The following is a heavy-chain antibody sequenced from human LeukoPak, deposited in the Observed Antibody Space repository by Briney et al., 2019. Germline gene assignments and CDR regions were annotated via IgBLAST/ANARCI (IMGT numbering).Heavy chain of an antibody. CDR2: INPNSGGT. Sequence: GASVRVSCKASGYTFTGYYMHWVRQAPGQGLEWMGWINPNSGGTNYAQKFQGRVTMTRDTSISTAYMELSRLRSDDTAVYYCARDTGVKYYYDSSGLDYWGQGTLVTVSS. J-gene: IGHJ4*02. CDR1: GYTFTGYY. CDR3: ARDTGVKYYYDSSGLDY. D-gene: IGHD3-22*01. V-gene: IGHV1-2*02.